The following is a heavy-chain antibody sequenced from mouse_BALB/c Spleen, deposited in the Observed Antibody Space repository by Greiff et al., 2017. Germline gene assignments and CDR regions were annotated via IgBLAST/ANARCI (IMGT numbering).Heavy chain of an antibody. V-gene: IGHV3-2*02. CDR1: GYSITSDYA. Sequence: VQLQQSGPGLVKPSQSLSLTCTVTGYSITSDYAWNWIRQFPGNKLEWMGYISYSGSTSYNPSLKSRISITRDTSKNQFFLQLNSVTTEDTATYYCARRELRGFAYWGQGTLVTVSA. J-gene: IGHJ3*01. CDR2: ISYSGST. CDR3: ARRELRGFAY. D-gene: IGHD1-1*01.